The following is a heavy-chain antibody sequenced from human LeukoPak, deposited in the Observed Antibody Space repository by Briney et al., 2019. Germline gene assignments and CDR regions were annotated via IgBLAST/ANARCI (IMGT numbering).Heavy chain of an antibody. CDR2: INSDGSWT. Sequence: PGGSLRLSFEASGNYWMPWARQAPGKGLVWVSHINSDGSWTSYADSVKGRFTISKDNAKNTVYLQMNSLRAEDTAVYYCVSFYETYWGRGTLVTVSS. V-gene: IGHV3-74*01. CDR1: GNYW. J-gene: IGHJ4*02. D-gene: IGHD2/OR15-2a*01. CDR3: VSFYETY.